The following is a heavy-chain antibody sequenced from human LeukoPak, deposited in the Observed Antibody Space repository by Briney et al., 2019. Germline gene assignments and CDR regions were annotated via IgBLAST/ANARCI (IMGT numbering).Heavy chain of an antibody. CDR3: AKPTSGSGSFLIDY. D-gene: IGHD1-26*01. Sequence: KTGGSLRFSCAASGFSFSNGMHWVRQAPGKGLEWVAVIWDDGSYKYYADSVKGRFTISRDNSKNTLYLQMNSLRAEDTAVYYCAKPTSGSGSFLIDYWGQGTLVTVSS. V-gene: IGHV3-33*06. CDR1: GFSFSNG. CDR2: IWDDGSYK. J-gene: IGHJ4*02.